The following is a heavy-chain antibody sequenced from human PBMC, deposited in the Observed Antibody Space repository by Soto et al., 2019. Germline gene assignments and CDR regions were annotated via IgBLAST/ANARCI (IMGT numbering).Heavy chain of an antibody. CDR1: GYTFTTNF. CDR2: ISPGGGTT. CDR3: ARAHYDSDAFEL. D-gene: IGHD3-22*01. V-gene: IGHV1-46*03. Sequence: VQLVQSGAEVKKPGASVKISCKASGYTFTTNFIHWIRQAPGQGLEWVGIISPGGGTTVYAQKFQGRVTMTRDTSTSTVYMELRNLRSEDTAVFYCARAHYDSDAFELWGQGTMVIVSS. J-gene: IGHJ3*01.